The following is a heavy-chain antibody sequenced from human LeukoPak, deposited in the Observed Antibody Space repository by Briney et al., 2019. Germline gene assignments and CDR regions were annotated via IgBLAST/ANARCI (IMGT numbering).Heavy chain of an antibody. CDR3: TTDMLWFGELLLRDAFDI. J-gene: IGHJ3*02. D-gene: IGHD3-10*01. CDR2: IKSKTDGGTT. V-gene: IGHV3-15*01. CDR1: GFTFSNAW. Sequence: PGGSLRLSCAASGFTFSNAWMSWVRQAPGKGLEWVGRIKSKTDGGTTDYAAPVKGRFTISRDDSKNTLYLQMNSLKTEDTAVYYCTTDMLWFGELLLRDAFDIWGQGTMVTVSS.